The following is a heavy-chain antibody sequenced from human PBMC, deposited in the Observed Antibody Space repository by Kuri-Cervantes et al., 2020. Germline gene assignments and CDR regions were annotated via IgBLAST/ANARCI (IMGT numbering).Heavy chain of an antibody. CDR2: LSYDGSNK. Sequence: GESLKISCAASGFNLRSYAMHWVRQAPGKGLEWVAALSYDGSNKYYADSVKGRFTISRDTSKNTLYLQMDSLRVEDTAVYYCARGTWGPAYWGQGTLVTVSS. CDR1: GFNLRSYA. D-gene: IGHD7-27*01. J-gene: IGHJ4*02. CDR3: ARGTWGPAY. V-gene: IGHV3-30-3*01.